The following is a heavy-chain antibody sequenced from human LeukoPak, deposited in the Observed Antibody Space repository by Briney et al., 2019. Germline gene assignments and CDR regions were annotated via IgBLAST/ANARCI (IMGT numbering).Heavy chain of an antibody. D-gene: IGHD4-17*01. CDR2: IYYSGNT. V-gene: IGHV4-39*02. CDR1: GVSISSSNSY. J-gene: IGHJ5*02. Sequence: SETLSLTCTVSGVSISSSNSYWGWIRQPPGKGREWIVSIYYSGNTYYNASLKSQVSISIYTSKNQFSLRLTSVTAADTAVYYCTRDTGTTGEVKFDPWGQGTLVTVSS. CDR3: TRDTGTTGEVKFDP.